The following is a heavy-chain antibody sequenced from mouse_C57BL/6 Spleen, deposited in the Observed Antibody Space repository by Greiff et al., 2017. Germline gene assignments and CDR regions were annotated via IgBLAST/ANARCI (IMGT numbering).Heavy chain of an antibody. V-gene: IGHV5-4*01. Sequence: EVQRVESGGGLVKPGGSLKLSCAASGFTFSSYAMSWVRQTPEKRLEWVATISDGGSYTYYPDNVKGRFTISRDNAKNNLYLQMSHLKSEDTAMYYCARDQGYYPDVWGTGTTVTVSS. CDR3: ARDQGYYPDV. D-gene: IGHD2-3*01. J-gene: IGHJ1*03. CDR2: ISDGGSYT. CDR1: GFTFSSYA.